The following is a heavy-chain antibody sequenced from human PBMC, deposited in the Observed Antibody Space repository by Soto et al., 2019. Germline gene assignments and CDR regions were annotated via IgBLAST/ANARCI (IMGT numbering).Heavy chain of an antibody. CDR2: IIPIFGTA. J-gene: IGHJ4*02. CDR1: GGTFSSYA. D-gene: IGHD5-18*01. Sequence: QVQLVQSGAEVKKPGSSVKVSCKASGGTFSSYAISWVRQAPGQGLEWMGGIIPIFGTASYAQKFQGRVTMTADESTSTADMELSSLRSVDTAVYYCAREATAMVIDYWGQGTLVPVSS. CDR3: AREATAMVIDY. V-gene: IGHV1-69*12.